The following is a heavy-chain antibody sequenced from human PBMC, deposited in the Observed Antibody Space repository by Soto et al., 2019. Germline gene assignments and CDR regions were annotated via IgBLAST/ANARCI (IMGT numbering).Heavy chain of an antibody. Sequence: GGSLRLSCAASGFPFNTYPMTWFRPLPGMGLEWVSTTSIGGNTDFAESVRGRFSVSRDNSKNTLYLQMTNLRAEDAAIYFCAKDLRPGLVVPTKSGFDPWGQGTRVTVSS. D-gene: IGHD3-10*01. CDR1: GFPFNTYP. CDR3: AKDLRPGLVVPTKSGFDP. J-gene: IGHJ5*02. V-gene: IGHV3-23*01. CDR2: TSIGGNT.